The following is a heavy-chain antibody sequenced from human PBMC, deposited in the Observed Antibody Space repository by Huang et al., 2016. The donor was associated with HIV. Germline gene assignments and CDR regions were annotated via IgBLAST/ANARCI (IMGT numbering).Heavy chain of an antibody. CDR1: GFNFRDYT. D-gene: IGHD4-4*01. Sequence: EVHLVESGGVVVQPGGSLRLSCTGSGFNFRDYTMHWVRQAPGKGLEWVSLISWEGGSTQYANSVKGRFTISRDNSKTSLFLQMNSLRSGDTAVYYCAKDKWLQSSYFDYWGQGTLVTVSS. J-gene: IGHJ4*02. CDR2: ISWEGGST. V-gene: IGHV3-43*01. CDR3: AKDKWLQSSYFDY.